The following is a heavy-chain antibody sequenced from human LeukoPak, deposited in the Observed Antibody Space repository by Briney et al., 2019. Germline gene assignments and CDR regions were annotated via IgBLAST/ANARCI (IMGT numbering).Heavy chain of an antibody. V-gene: IGHV4-4*02. CDR3: ARGGPMVRGVITNHLDY. Sequence: SETLSLTCAVSGGSISSSNWWSWVRQPPGKGLEWIGEIYHSGSTNYNPSLKSRVTISVDKSKNQFSLKLSSVTAADTAVYYCARGGPMVRGVITNHLDYWGQGTLVTVSS. CDR2: IYHSGST. D-gene: IGHD3-10*01. J-gene: IGHJ4*02. CDR1: GGSISSSNW.